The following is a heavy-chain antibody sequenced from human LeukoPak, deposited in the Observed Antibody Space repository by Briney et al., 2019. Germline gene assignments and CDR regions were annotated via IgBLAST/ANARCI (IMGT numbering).Heavy chain of an antibody. CDR2: IKNDGSET. D-gene: IGHD6-19*01. Sequence: GGSLRLSCAVSGFNFRDHWMDWVRQAPGKGLQWVGHIKNDGSETYYLDSLKGRFSISRDNTNNALYLQMNSLRVEDTAVYYCVKNDGWFHLAQWGQGTLVTVSS. CDR3: VKNDGWFHLAQ. J-gene: IGHJ4*02. CDR1: GFNFRDHW. V-gene: IGHV3-7*03.